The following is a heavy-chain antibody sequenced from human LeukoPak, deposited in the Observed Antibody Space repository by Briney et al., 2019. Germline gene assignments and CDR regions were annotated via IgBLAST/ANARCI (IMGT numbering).Heavy chain of an antibody. J-gene: IGHJ4*02. V-gene: IGHV3-23*01. D-gene: IGHD3-22*01. CDR2: ISDSGGNT. Sequence: GGSLRLSCAVSGITLSNYGMSWVRQAPGRGLEWVAGISDSGGNTNYADSVKGRFTISRDNPKNTLFLQMNSLRAEDTAVYFCAKRGVVIRVILVGFHKEAYYFDSWGQGALVTVSS. CDR1: GITLSNYG. CDR3: AKRGVVIRVILVGFHKEAYYFDS.